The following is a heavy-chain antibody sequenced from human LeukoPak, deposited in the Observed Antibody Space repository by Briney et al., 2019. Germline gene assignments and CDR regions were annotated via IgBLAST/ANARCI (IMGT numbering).Heavy chain of an antibody. D-gene: IGHD6-13*01. Sequence: SETLSLTCAVYGGSFSGYYWSWIRQPPGKGLEWIGEINHSGSTNCNPSLKSRVTISVDTSKNQFSLKLSSVTAADTAVYYCAKTYSSSWYDPLGDYMDVWGKGTTVTISS. CDR1: GGSFSGYY. J-gene: IGHJ6*03. CDR2: INHSGST. CDR3: AKTYSSSWYDPLGDYMDV. V-gene: IGHV4-34*01.